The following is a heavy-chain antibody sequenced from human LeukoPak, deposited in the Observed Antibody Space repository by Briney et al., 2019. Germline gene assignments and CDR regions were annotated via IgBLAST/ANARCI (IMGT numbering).Heavy chain of an antibody. CDR1: GFTFSTYG. D-gene: IGHD2-15*01. CDR3: AKDEGYCSGGACYRQDY. Sequence: GGSLRLSCAASGFTFSTYGMHWVRQGPGKGLEWVAVISNDGSNQYYADSVKGRFTISRDNSKNTLYLQMNSLRADDTAVYYCAKDEGYCSGGACYRQDYWGQGTLVTVSS. CDR2: ISNDGSNQ. V-gene: IGHV3-30*18. J-gene: IGHJ4*02.